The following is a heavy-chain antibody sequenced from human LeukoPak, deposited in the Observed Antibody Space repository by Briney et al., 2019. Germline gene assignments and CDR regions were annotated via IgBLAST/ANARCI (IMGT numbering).Heavy chain of an antibody. CDR1: GFTFGSYA. Sequence: GGSLRLSCAASGFTFGSYAMSWVRQAPGKGLEWVSGISGSGDNTYYADSVKGRFTISRDNSKNTLYVQVNSLGTEDTAAYYCAKGSYYDSSGSFYFDYWGQGTLVTVSS. CDR2: ISGSGDNT. V-gene: IGHV3-23*01. J-gene: IGHJ4*02. CDR3: AKGSYYDSSGSFYFDY. D-gene: IGHD3-22*01.